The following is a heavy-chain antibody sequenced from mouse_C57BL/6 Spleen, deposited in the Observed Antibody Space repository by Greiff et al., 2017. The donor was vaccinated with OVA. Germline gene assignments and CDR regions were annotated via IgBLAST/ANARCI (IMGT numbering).Heavy chain of an antibody. CDR3: ARDRDDYAMDY. Sequence: DVKLQESGGGLVKPGGSLKLSCAASGFTFSDYGMHWVRQAPEKGLEWVAYISSGSSTIYYADTVKGRFTISRDNAKNTLFLQMTSLRSEDTAMYYCARDRDDYAMDYWGQGTSVTVSS. D-gene: IGHD3-3*01. CDR2: ISSGSSTI. J-gene: IGHJ4*01. CDR1: GFTFSDYG. V-gene: IGHV5-17*01.